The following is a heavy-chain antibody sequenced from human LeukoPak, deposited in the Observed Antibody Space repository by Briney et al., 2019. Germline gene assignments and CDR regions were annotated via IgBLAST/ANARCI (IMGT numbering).Heavy chain of an antibody. J-gene: IGHJ4*02. CDR1: GGTVSSGNYY. D-gene: IGHD3-3*01. CDR2: VYYSGST. CDR3: ARAEWPQAGTFDY. Sequence: SETLSLTCIVSGGTVSSGNYYWSWIRQPPGKGLEWIGDVYYSGSTNYNPSLKSRVTISVDTSKNQFSLKLSSVTAADTAVYYCARAEWPQAGTFDYWGQGTLVTVSS. V-gene: IGHV4-61*01.